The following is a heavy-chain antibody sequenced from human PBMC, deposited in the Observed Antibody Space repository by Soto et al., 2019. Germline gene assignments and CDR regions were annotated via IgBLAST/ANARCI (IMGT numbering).Heavy chain of an antibody. CDR2: ISYDGGHK. D-gene: IGHD4-4*01. V-gene: IGHV3-30-3*01. CDR1: EFTFSSYA. CDR3: ARVKTDYSNPRGPFFFYGMDV. Sequence: QVQLVESGGGVVHPERSLRLSCSASEFTFSSYAMHWVRQAPGKGLEWVAGISYDGGHKFYGDSVRGRFTISGDSSKTTVFLQMNSLRPEDTAAYYCARVKTDYSNPRGPFFFYGMDVWGQGTTVTVSS. J-gene: IGHJ6*02.